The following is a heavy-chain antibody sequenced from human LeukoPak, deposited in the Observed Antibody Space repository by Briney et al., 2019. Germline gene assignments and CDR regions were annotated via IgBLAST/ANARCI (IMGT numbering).Heavy chain of an antibody. CDR2: IFYNEGT. V-gene: IGHV4-59*12. Sequence: SETLSLTCTVSSGSFRTYYWSWIRQPPGKGLEWIGYIFYNEGTSYNPSLKSRVTISVDTSNNQLSLKVNSVTAADTAVYYCARGRLGSHYYYYYMDVWGKGTTVTISS. J-gene: IGHJ6*03. CDR1: SGSFRTYY. CDR3: ARGRLGSHYYYYYMDV. D-gene: IGHD2-15*01.